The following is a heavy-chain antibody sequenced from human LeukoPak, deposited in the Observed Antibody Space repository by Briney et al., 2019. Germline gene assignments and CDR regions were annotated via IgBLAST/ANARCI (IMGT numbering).Heavy chain of an antibody. CDR1: GFTFSSYA. Sequence: GGSLRLSCAASGFTFSSYAMSWVRQAPGRGLEWVSVISGSGGSTYYADSVKGRFTISRDNSKNILYLKMNSLRAEDTAVYYCAKGGIAAAGPHFDYWGRRTLVTVSS. CDR2: ISGSGGST. CDR3: AKGGIAAAGPHFDY. V-gene: IGHV3-23*01. D-gene: IGHD6-13*01. J-gene: IGHJ4*02.